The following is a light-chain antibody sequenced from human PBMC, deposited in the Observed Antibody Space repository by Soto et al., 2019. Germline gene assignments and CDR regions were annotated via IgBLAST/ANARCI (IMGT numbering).Light chain of an antibody. Sequence: QSALTQPPSASGSPGQSVTVSCTGTSSDAGGYNYVSWYQQHPGKAPQLMIYEVSKRPSGVPDRFSGSKSGNTASLTVSGLQPEDEADYYCSSYAGSNKSVFGTGTKVTVL. CDR1: SSDAGGYNY. J-gene: IGLJ1*01. CDR3: SSYAGSNKSV. CDR2: EVS. V-gene: IGLV2-8*01.